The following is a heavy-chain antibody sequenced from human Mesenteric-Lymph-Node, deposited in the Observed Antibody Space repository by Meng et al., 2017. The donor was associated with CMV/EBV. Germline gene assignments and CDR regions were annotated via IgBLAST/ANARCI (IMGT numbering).Heavy chain of an antibody. V-gene: IGHV3-23*01. Sequence: GGSLRLSCAASGFTFSSYGMQWVRQAPGKGLEWVSGASGSGRNINYADSVKGRFTISRDNLRNTLYLQMNSLRGEDTALYHCARERLGDLGDWYFDLWGPGTLVTVSS. CDR3: ARERLGDLGDWYFDL. CDR1: GFTFSSYG. CDR2: ASGSGRNI. J-gene: IGHJ2*01. D-gene: IGHD1-26*01.